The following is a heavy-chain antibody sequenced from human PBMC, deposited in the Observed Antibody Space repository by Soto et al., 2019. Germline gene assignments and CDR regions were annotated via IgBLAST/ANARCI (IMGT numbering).Heavy chain of an antibody. J-gene: IGHJ6*04. D-gene: IGHD2-21*02. V-gene: IGHV4-31*01. CDR1: GGSISSGGYY. CDR3: ARAYCGGDCYSRLYYYYGMDV. Sequence: VQLQESGPGLVKPSQTLSLTCTVSGGSISSGGYYWSWIRQHPGKGLECIGYIYYSGSTYYNPSHTSPVTISVDKSKNQFSLKLSSVTASDTAVYYCARAYCGGDCYSRLYYYYGMDVWGKGTTVTVS. CDR2: IYYSGST.